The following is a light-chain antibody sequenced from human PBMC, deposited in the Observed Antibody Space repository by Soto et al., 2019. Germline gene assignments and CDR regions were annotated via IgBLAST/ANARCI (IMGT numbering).Light chain of an antibody. CDR2: DAS. CDR3: QQRSNWPLT. Sequence: EIVLTQSPATLSLSPGERATLSCRASQSVSSYLAWYQQKPGQAPRLLIYDASNRPTGIPGRFSGRGSGTDFTLTISSLESEDFAIYYCQQRSNWPLTFGGGTKVEIK. J-gene: IGKJ4*01. V-gene: IGKV3-11*01. CDR1: QSVSSY.